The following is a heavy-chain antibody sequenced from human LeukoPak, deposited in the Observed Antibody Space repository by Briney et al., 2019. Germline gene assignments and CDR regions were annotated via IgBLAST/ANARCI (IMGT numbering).Heavy chain of an antibody. V-gene: IGHV4-59*01. CDR1: GGSISSYY. Sequence: SSETLSLTCTVSGGSISSYYWSWVRQPPGKGLEWIGHIYGSGSTNYNPSLKSRVTLSVDTSKNQFSLKLSSVTAADTAVYYCAREGTSGTHLNWFDPWGQGTLVTVSS. CDR3: AREGTSGTHLNWFDP. J-gene: IGHJ5*02. CDR2: IYGSGST. D-gene: IGHD1-1*01.